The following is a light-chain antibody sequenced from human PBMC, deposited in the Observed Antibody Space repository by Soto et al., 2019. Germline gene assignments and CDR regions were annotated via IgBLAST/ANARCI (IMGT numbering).Light chain of an antibody. J-gene: IGKJ4*01. Sequence: DLQMTQSPSSLSASVGDRVTITCQASQDINNYLKWYQQKPGKAPKLLIYDASNLETGVPSRFSGSGSGTDFTFTIRSLQPEDIATYYCQQYDNLPLTFGGGTKVEIK. V-gene: IGKV1-33*01. CDR1: QDINNY. CDR3: QQYDNLPLT. CDR2: DAS.